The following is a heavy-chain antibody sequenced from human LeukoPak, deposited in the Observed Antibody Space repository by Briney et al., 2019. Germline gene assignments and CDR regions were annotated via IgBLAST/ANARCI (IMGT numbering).Heavy chain of an antibody. J-gene: IGHJ4*02. CDR3: ARVPTVTFFDY. CDR1: GFSVTTYG. V-gene: IGHV4-39*01. Sequence: GSLRLSCAASGFSVTTYGLSWVRQPPGKGLEWIGSIYYSRSTYYNPSLKSRVTISVDTSKNQFSLKLSSVTAADTAVYYCARVPTVTFFDYWGQGTLVTVSS. D-gene: IGHD4-17*01. CDR2: IYYSRST.